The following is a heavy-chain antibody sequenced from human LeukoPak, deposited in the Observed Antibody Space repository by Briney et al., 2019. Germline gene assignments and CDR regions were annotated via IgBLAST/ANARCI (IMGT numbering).Heavy chain of an antibody. D-gene: IGHD5-18*01. CDR3: ARCDVGYSFDY. V-gene: IGHV4-39*01. CDR1: GGSISSSSYY. Sequence: SETLSLTCTVSGGSISSSSYYWGWIRQPPGKGLEWIGSIYYSGSTYYNPSLKSRVTISVDTSKNQFSLKLSSVTAADTAVYYCARCDVGYSFDYWGQGTLVTVSS. J-gene: IGHJ4*02. CDR2: IYYSGST.